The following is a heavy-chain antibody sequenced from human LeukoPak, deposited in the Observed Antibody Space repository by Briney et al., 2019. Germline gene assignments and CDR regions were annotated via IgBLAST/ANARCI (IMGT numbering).Heavy chain of an antibody. Sequence: GGSLRLSCAASGFTFSSYEMNWVRQAPGKGLEWVSYISSSGSTIYCADSVKGRFTISRDNAKNSLYLQMNSLRAEDTAVYYCARDRLGDYETYAFDIWGQGTMVTVSS. D-gene: IGHD4-17*01. V-gene: IGHV3-48*03. CDR1: GFTFSSYE. J-gene: IGHJ3*02. CDR3: ARDRLGDYETYAFDI. CDR2: ISSSGSTI.